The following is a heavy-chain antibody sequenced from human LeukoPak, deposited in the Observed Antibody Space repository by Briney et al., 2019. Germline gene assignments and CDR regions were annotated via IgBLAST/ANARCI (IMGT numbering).Heavy chain of an antibody. CDR3: ARGITHPYYFDY. V-gene: IGHV4-34*01. Sequence: SETLSLTCAVYGGSFSGYYWSWIRQTPGKGLEWIGEINHSGSTNYNPSLKSRVTISVDTSKNQFSLKLSSVTAADTAVYYCARGITHPYYFDYWGQGTLVTVSS. CDR2: INHSGST. J-gene: IGHJ4*02. D-gene: IGHD1-20*01. CDR1: GGSFSGYY.